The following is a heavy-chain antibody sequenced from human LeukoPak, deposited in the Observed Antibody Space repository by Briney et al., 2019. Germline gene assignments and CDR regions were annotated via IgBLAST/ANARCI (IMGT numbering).Heavy chain of an antibody. CDR2: ISYDGSNK. Sequence: PGRSLRLSCAASGFTFSSYGMHWVRQAPGKGLEWVAVISYDGSNKYYADSVKGRFTISRDNSKNTLYLQMNSLRAEDTAVYYCAKDRYDSSGYYFFFDYWGQGTLVIVSS. D-gene: IGHD3-22*01. CDR1: GFTFSSYG. CDR3: AKDRYDSSGYYFFFDY. V-gene: IGHV3-30*18. J-gene: IGHJ4*02.